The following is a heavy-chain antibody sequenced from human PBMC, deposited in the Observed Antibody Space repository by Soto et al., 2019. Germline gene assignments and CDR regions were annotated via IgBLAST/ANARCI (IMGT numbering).Heavy chain of an antibody. J-gene: IGHJ3*02. V-gene: IGHV4-39*01. Sequence: SETHSLTCTVSGGSISSSSYYWGWIRQPPGKGLEWIGSIYYSGSTYYNPSLKSRVTISVDTSKNQFSLKLSSVTAADTAVYYCARTETYYYDSSGYDAFDIWGQGTMVTVSS. CDR3: ARTETYYYDSSGYDAFDI. D-gene: IGHD3-22*01. CDR1: GGSISSSSYY. CDR2: IYYSGST.